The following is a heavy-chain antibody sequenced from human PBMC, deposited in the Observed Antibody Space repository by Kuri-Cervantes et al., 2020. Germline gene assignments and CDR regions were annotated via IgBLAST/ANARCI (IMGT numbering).Heavy chain of an antibody. CDR3: ARDGGY. CDR1: GFTFSSYA. J-gene: IGHJ4*02. CDR2: IKQDGSEK. V-gene: IGHV3-7*01. Sequence: GGSLRLSCAASGFTFSSYAMHWVRQAPGKGLKWVANIKQDGSEKYYVDSVKGRFTISRDNAKNSLYLQMNSLRAEDTAVYYCARDGGYWGQGTLVTVSS. D-gene: IGHD3-10*01.